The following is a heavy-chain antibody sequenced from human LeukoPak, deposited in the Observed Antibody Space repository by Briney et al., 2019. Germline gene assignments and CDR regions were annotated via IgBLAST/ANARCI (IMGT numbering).Heavy chain of an antibody. V-gene: IGHV1-2*04. Sequence: GASVKVSCKASGYTFTGYYMHWVRQAPGQGLEWMGWINPNSGGTNYAQKFQGWVTMTRDTSISTAYMELSRLRSDDTAVYYCARDARRRMAGDAFDIWGQGTMVTVSS. J-gene: IGHJ3*02. D-gene: IGHD2-8*01. CDR2: INPNSGGT. CDR3: ARDARRRMAGDAFDI. CDR1: GYTFTGYY.